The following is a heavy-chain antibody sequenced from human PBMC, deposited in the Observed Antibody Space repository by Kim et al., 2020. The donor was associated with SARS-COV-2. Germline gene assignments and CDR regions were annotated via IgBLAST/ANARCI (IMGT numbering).Heavy chain of an antibody. Sequence: RFTISRDNAKNSLYLQMNSLRAEDTALYYCAKDIKRDIVVVTATDDAFDIWGQGTMVTVSS. D-gene: IGHD2-21*02. V-gene: IGHV3-9*01. J-gene: IGHJ3*02. CDR3: AKDIKRDIVVVTATDDAFDI.